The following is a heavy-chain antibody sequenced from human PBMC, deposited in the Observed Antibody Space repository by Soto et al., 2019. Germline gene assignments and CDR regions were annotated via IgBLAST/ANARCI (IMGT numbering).Heavy chain of an antibody. CDR2: MNPNSGNT. V-gene: IGHV1-8*01. J-gene: IGHJ3*02. CDR1: GYTFTSYD. D-gene: IGHD5-12*01. Sequence: XSVKVSFNASGYTFTSYDINLLRHSTGQGLEWMGWMNPNSGNTGYAQKFQGRVTMTRNTSISTAYMELSSLRSEDTAVYYCARAIEEYSGYGAFDIWGQGTMVTVSS. CDR3: ARAIEEYSGYGAFDI.